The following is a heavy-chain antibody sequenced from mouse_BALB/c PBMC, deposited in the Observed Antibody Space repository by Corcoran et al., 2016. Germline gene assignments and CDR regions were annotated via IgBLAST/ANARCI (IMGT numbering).Heavy chain of an antibody. Sequence: QIQLVQSGPELKKPGETVKISCKASGYTFTNYGMNWVEQAPGKGLKWMGWINTYTGEPTYADDFKGRVAFSLETSASTAYLQINNLKNEDTATYFCARSRDLDFDYWGQGTTLTVSS. V-gene: IGHV9-3-1*01. J-gene: IGHJ2*01. CDR2: INTYTGEP. CDR3: ARSRDLDFDY. CDR1: GYTFTNYG.